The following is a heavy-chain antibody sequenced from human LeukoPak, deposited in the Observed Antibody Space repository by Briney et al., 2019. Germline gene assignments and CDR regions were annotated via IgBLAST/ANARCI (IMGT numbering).Heavy chain of an antibody. D-gene: IGHD6-19*01. CDR3: ARDGAYSSGNYFDY. V-gene: IGHV3-21*01. CDR1: GFTFSSYS. Sequence: GGSLRLSCAASGFTFSSYSMNWVRQAPGKGLEWVSSISSSSSYIYYADSVKGRFTISRDNVKNSLYLQMNSLRAEDTAVYYCARDGAYSSGNYFDYWGQGTLVTVSS. CDR2: ISSSSSYI. J-gene: IGHJ4*02.